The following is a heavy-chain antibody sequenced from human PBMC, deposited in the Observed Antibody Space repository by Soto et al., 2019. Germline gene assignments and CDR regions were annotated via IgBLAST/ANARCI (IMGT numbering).Heavy chain of an antibody. CDR2: ISSSSSYI. V-gene: IGHV3-21*01. Sequence: GGSLRLSCAASGFTFSSYSMNWVRQAPGKGLEWVSSISSSSSYIYYADSVKGRFTISRDNAKNSLYLQMNSLRAEDTAVYYCARDLSVLDSRDTPTEGDYWGQGTLVTVSS. D-gene: IGHD5-18*01. CDR3: ARDLSVLDSRDTPTEGDY. CDR1: GFTFSSYS. J-gene: IGHJ4*02.